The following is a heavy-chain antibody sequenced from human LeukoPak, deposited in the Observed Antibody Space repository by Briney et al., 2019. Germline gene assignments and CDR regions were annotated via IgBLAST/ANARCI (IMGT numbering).Heavy chain of an antibody. CDR1: GGSISNSHYY. J-gene: IGHJ3*02. Sequence: SETLSLTCTVSGGSISNSHYYWGWIRQPPGKGLEWIGNIYYSGSTYYNSSLKSRVTISVDTSKNRFSLKLRSVIAADTAVYYCARYCSSTSCYRDAFDIWGQGTMVTVSS. V-gene: IGHV4-39*01. CDR2: IYYSGST. D-gene: IGHD2-2*01. CDR3: ARYCSSTSCYRDAFDI.